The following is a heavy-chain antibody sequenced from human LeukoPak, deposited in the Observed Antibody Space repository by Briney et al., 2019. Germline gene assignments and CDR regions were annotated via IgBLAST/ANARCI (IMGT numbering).Heavy chain of an antibody. J-gene: IGHJ4*02. CDR3: ASHSSGWYY. V-gene: IGHV3-30*04. D-gene: IGHD6-19*01. CDR2: ISYDGSNK. CDR1: GFTFSSYA. Sequence: GRSLRLSCAASGFTFSSYAMHWVRQAPGKGLEWVAVISYDGSNKYYADSVKGRFNISRDNSKNTLYLQMNSLRAEDTAVYYCASHSSGWYYWGQGTLVTVSS.